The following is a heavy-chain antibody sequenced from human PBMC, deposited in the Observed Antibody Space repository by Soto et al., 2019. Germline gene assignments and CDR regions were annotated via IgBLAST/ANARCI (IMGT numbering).Heavy chain of an antibody. CDR1: GFSLSTSGVG. CDR2: IYWDDDK. D-gene: IGHD2-15*01. J-gene: IGHJ5*02. CDR3: AHRRADCSGGRCYSIWFDP. V-gene: IGHV2-5*02. Sequence: SGPTLVNPTQTLTLTCTSSGFSLSTSGVGVGWIRQPPGKALEWLALIYWDDDKRYSPSLKSRLTITKDTSKNQVVLTMTNMDPVDTATYYCAHRRADCSGGRCYSIWFDPWGQGTLVTVSS.